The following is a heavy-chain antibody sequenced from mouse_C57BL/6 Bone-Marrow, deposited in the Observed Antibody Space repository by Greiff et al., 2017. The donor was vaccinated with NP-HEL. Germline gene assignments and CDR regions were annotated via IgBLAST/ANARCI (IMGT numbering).Heavy chain of an antibody. V-gene: IGHV1-64*01. J-gene: IGHJ4*01. Sequence: QVQLKQSGAELVKPGASVKLSCKASGYPFTSYWMPWVQPRPGHGLEWIGMIHPNSGSTNYNEKFKSKATLTVGKSSSTAYMQLSSLTSEDSAVYYCARKENSSGYDYAMDYWGQGTSVTVSS. D-gene: IGHD3-2*02. CDR2: IHPNSGST. CDR3: ARKENSSGYDYAMDY. CDR1: GYPFTSYW.